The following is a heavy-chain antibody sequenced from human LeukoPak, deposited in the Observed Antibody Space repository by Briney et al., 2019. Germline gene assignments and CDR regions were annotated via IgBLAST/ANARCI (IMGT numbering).Heavy chain of an antibody. D-gene: IGHD1-1*01. V-gene: IGHV1-18*01. CDR1: GYTFKSYG. CDR3: ARGTLKTDRSIYYYYGMDV. J-gene: IGHJ6*02. Sequence: ASVKVSCKASGYTFKSYGISWVRQALGQGLEWMGWISTYNEDTKYSQKVQGRATMTTDTSTTTTYMELRSLRSDDTAVYYCARGTLKTDRSIYYYYGMDVWGQGTTVTVSS. CDR2: ISTYNEDT.